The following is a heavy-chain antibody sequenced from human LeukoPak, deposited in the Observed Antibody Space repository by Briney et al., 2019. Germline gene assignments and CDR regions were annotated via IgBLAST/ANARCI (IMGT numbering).Heavy chain of an antibody. CDR3: ARGGQYSFY. J-gene: IGHJ4*02. V-gene: IGHV3-7*01. CDR2: IKQDGSDK. CDR1: GFTFSSYW. Sequence: GGSLRLSCAASGFTFSSYWMNWVRQAPGKGLEWVANIKQDGSDKYYVDSVKGRFTISRDNSKNSLYLQMNSLRAEDTAVYCCARGGQYSFYWGQGTLVTVSS. D-gene: IGHD5-18*01.